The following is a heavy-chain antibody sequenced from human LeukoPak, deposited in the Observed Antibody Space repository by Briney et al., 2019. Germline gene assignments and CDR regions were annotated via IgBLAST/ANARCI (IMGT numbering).Heavy chain of an antibody. D-gene: IGHD1-26*01. CDR1: GFTLSSYE. CDR2: ILSSGSTI. Sequence: GGSLRLSCAASGFTLSSYEMNWVRQAPGKGLEWVSYILSSGSTIYYADSVKGRFTISRDNAKNSLYLQMNSLRAEDTAVYYCARDQEPDAFDIWGQGTMVTVSS. V-gene: IGHV3-48*03. J-gene: IGHJ3*02. CDR3: ARDQEPDAFDI.